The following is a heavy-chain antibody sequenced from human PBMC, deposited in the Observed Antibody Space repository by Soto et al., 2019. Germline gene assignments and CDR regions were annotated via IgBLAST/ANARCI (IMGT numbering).Heavy chain of an antibody. CDR2: ISGSGDST. Sequence: GGSLRLSCSASGLTFSSYVMTWVRQAPGKGLEWVSVISGSGDSTYYADSVKGRFTISRDNSKSTLYLQMNSLRAEDTAVYYCARGGILTGYDYWGQGTLVTVSS. CDR3: ARGGILTGYDY. V-gene: IGHV3-23*01. J-gene: IGHJ4*02. D-gene: IGHD3-9*01. CDR1: GLTFSSYV.